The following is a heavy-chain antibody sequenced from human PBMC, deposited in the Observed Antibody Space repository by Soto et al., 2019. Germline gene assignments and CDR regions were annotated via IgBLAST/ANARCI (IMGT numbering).Heavy chain of an antibody. CDR3: ARVRHINAFDI. D-gene: IGHD1-20*01. CDR2: IYYSGST. CDR1: GGSISSGDYY. J-gene: IGHJ3*02. V-gene: IGHV4-30-4*01. Sequence: KASETLSLTCTVSGGSISSGDYYWSWIRQPPGKGLEWIGYIYYSGSTYYNPSLKSRVTISVDTSKNQFSLKLSSVTAADTAVYYCARVRHINAFDIWGQGTMVTVSS.